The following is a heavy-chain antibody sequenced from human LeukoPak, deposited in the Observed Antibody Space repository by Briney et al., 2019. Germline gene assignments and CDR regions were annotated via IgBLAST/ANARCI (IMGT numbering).Heavy chain of an antibody. CDR2: ISWNRATI. V-gene: IGHV3-9*01. Sequence: GWSLRLSCAASGFTFDDYAMQWVRQAPGKGLEWVSGISWNRATIDYADSVKGRFTISRDNAKNSLYLQMTRLRAEDPALYSCGTQHTLRVGFARTSTLVAWFDPWGPGTLGTVSS. CDR3: GTQHTLRVGFARTSTLVAWFDP. J-gene: IGHJ5*02. D-gene: IGHD3-10*01. CDR1: GFTFDDYA.